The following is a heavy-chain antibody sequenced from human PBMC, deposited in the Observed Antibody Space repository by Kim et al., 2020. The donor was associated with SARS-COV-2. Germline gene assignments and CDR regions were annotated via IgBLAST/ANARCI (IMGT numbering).Heavy chain of an antibody. D-gene: IGHD3-16*02. J-gene: IGHJ4*02. CDR1: GYTFTSYG. Sequence: ASVKVSCKASGYTFTSYGISWVRQAPGQGLEWMGWISAYNGNTNYAQKLQGRVTMTTDTSTSTAYMELRSLRSDDTAVYYCARDLGESWYYDYIWGSYRFDYGGQGTLVTVPS. CDR3: ARDLGESWYYDYIWGSYRFDY. CDR2: ISAYNGNT. V-gene: IGHV1-18*01.